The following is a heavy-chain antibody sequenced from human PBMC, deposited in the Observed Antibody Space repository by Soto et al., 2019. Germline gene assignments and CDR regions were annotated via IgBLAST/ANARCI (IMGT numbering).Heavy chain of an antibody. CDR3: ARDSNYRYGGYSLDS. J-gene: IGHJ6*02. CDR1: GDSVSSGSYY. V-gene: IGHV4-61*01. D-gene: IGHD5-12*01. Sequence: SETLSLTCTVSGDSVSSGSYYWSWIRQPPGKGLEWIGYIYYSGSTNYNPSLKSRVTISVDTSKSQFSLKLSSVTAADTAVYYCARDSNYRYGGYSLDSWGQGTTVTVSS. CDR2: IYYSGST.